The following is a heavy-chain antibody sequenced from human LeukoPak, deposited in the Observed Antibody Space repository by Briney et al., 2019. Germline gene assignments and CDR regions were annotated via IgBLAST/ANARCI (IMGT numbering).Heavy chain of an antibody. J-gene: IGHJ3*02. CDR3: AREYSSSTEAFDI. Sequence: GGSLRLSCAASGLTFSSYWMHWVRQAPGKGLVWVSRINSDGSSTSYADSVKGRFTISRDNAKNSLYLQMNSLRDEDTAVYYCAREYSSSTEAFDIWGQGTMVTVSS. CDR1: GLTFSSYW. CDR2: INSDGSST. V-gene: IGHV3-74*01. D-gene: IGHD6-19*01.